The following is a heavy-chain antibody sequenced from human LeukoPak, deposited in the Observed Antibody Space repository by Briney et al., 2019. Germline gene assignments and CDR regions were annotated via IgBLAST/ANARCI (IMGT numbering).Heavy chain of an antibody. V-gene: IGHV1-2*02. CDR1: GYTFTGYY. J-gene: IGHJ3*02. D-gene: IGHD6-6*01. CDR2: INSNSGGV. CDR3: ARYRAAPYDAFDI. Sequence: ASVKVSCKASGYTFTGYYMHWVRRAPGQGLEWMGWINSNSGGVHYAQNFQGRVTMARDTSISTAYMELTRLRSDDTAVYYCARYRAAPYDAFDIWGQGTMVTVSS.